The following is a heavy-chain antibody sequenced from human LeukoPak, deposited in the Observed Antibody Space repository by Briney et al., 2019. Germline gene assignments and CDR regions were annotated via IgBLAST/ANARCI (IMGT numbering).Heavy chain of an antibody. Sequence: SETLSLTCTVSGGSISSYYWSWIRQPPGKGLDWIGYIYYSGSTNYNPSLKSRVTISVDTSKNQFSLKLSSVTAADTAVYYCARQGIAAAGTPDFDYWGQGTLVTVSS. D-gene: IGHD6-13*01. CDR2: IYYSGST. J-gene: IGHJ4*02. V-gene: IGHV4-59*08. CDR3: ARQGIAAAGTPDFDY. CDR1: GGSISSYY.